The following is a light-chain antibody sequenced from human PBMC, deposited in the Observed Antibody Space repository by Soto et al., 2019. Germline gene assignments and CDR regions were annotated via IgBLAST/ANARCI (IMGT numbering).Light chain of an antibody. Sequence: QSALTQPRSVSGSPGQSVTISCTGTSSDVDVYNYVSWYQQHPGKAPKLMIYDVSKRPSGVPDRFSGSKSDYKASLTISGLQAEDEADYYCCSCGGTYTYVLFGGGTKLTVL. CDR3: CSCGGTYTYVL. CDR2: DVS. J-gene: IGLJ2*01. CDR1: SSDVDVYNY. V-gene: IGLV2-11*01.